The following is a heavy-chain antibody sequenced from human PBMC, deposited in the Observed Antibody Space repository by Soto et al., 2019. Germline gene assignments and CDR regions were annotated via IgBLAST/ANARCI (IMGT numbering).Heavy chain of an antibody. J-gene: IGHJ4*02. CDR3: AREAHRYYDILTGYYDY. Sequence: GASVKVSCKASGYTFTSYYMHWVRQAPGQGLEWMGIINPSGGGTNYAQKFQGWVTMTRDTSISTAHMELSRLRSDDTAVYYCAREAHRYYDILTGYYDYWGQGTLVTVSS. D-gene: IGHD3-9*01. CDR2: INPSGGGT. CDR1: GYTFTSYY. V-gene: IGHV1-2*04.